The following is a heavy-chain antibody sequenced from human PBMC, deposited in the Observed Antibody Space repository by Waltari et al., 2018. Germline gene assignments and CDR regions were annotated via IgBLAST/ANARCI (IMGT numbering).Heavy chain of an antibody. D-gene: IGHD2-8*01. Sequence: QITLKESGPTLVKPTETLTLTCSFSGFPLDNTAVCGGWIRQPPGKALEWLALIYWNDDKRYSPSLKSRLTVTKDTSKNEVVLTMTNVDPGDTATYYCAHCIRFTIGVFDIWGQGTMVTVSS. CDR2: IYWNDDK. J-gene: IGHJ3*02. CDR3: AHCIRFTIGVFDI. V-gene: IGHV2-5*01. CDR1: GFPLDNTAVC.